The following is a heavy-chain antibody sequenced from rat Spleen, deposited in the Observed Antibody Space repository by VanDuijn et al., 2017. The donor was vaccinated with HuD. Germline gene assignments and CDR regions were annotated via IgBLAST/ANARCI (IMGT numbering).Heavy chain of an antibody. CDR1: GFTFNNYW. CDR2: ITNTGGST. V-gene: IGHV5-31*01. Sequence: EVQLVESGGGLVQPGRSLKLSCVASGFTFNNYWMTWIRQAPGKGLEWVASITNTGGSTYYPDSVKGRFTISRDNAKSTLYLQMNSLRSEDTATYYCTRRWYQPPYFDYWGQGTLVTVSS. J-gene: IGHJ3*01. D-gene: IGHD3-4*01. CDR3: TRRWYQPPYFDY.